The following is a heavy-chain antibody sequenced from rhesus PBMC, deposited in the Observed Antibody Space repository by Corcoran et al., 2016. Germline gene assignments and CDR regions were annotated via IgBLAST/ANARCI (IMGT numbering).Heavy chain of an antibody. J-gene: IGHJ4*01. V-gene: IGHV4-81*01. CDR2: IDGNSAGT. CDR1: GGPISGCY. CDR3: ARGRSLTY. Sequence: QVQLQESGPGLVKPSETLSLTCTVSGGPISGCYWSWIRQPPGKGLEWIGNIDGNSAGTNSNPSLKSRVTISKDTSKNQFSLKLSSVTAADTAVYYCARGRSLTYWGQGVLVTVSS.